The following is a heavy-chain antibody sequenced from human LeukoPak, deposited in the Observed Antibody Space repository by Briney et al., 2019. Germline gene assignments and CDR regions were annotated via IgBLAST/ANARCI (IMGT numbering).Heavy chain of an antibody. CDR1: GFTFSSNY. CDR3: ARDTVPWSPVVTSN. J-gene: IGHJ4*02. Sequence: GGSLRLSCVASGFTFSSNYMSWVRQAPGKGLEWVSTIYSDGSTYYADSVKGRFTITRDNSKNTVYLQMNGLRAEDTAVYYCARDTVPWSPVVTSNWGQGTLVTVSS. CDR2: IYSDGST. V-gene: IGHV3-53*01. D-gene: IGHD3-22*01.